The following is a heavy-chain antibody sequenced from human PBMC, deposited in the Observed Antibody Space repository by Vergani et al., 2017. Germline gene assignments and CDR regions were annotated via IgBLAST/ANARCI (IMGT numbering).Heavy chain of an antibody. D-gene: IGHD4-17*01. CDR3: ATPQTVTTGGMEV. J-gene: IGHJ6*02. Sequence: EVQLVQSGAEVKKPGATMKISCKVSGYTFTDHYMHWVKQAPGKGLGWWGLDDPEDGETIYAEKFKGRVTIAANTSTDTAQLELSSLRSEDTAVYYCATPQTVTTGGMEVWVQGTKVIVSS. CDR1: GYTFTDHY. V-gene: IGHV1-69-2*01. CDR2: DDPEDGET.